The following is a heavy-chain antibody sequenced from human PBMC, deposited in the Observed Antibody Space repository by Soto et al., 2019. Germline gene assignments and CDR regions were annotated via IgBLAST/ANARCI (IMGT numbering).Heavy chain of an antibody. V-gene: IGHV3-9*01. CDR2: ISWNSGSI. CDR3: AKDFGMAIGFLEWLPDRGWSYMDV. Sequence: EVQLVESGGGLVQPGRSLRLSCAASGFTFDDYAMHWVRQAPGKGLEWVSGISWNSGSIGYADSVKGRFTISRDNAKNSLYLQMNSLRAEDTALYYCAKDFGMAIGFLEWLPDRGWSYMDVWGKGTTVTVSS. J-gene: IGHJ6*03. D-gene: IGHD3-3*02. CDR1: GFTFDDYA.